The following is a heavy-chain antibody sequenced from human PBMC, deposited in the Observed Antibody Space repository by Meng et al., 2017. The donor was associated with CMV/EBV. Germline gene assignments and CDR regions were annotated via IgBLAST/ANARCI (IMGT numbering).Heavy chain of an antibody. CDR2: ISGSGGST. J-gene: IGHJ4*02. CDR1: GFTFSSYA. V-gene: IGHV3-23*01. Sequence: GESLKISCAASGFTFSSYAMSWVRRAPGKGLEWVSAISGSGGSTYYADSVKGRFTISRDNSKNTLYLQMNSLRAEDTAVYYCAKGGIQLWAQFDYWGQGTLVTVSS. D-gene: IGHD5-18*01. CDR3: AKGGIQLWAQFDY.